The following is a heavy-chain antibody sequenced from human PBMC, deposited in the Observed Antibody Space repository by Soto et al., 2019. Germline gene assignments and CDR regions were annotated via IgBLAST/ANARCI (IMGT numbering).Heavy chain of an antibody. V-gene: IGHV4-39*07. CDR3: ATYTAFAKYYFDY. D-gene: IGHD3-16*01. CDR1: GGSISSPSYY. CDR2: MYYSGST. Sequence: ETLSLTCTVSGGSISSPSYYWGWIRQPPGKGLEWIGSMYYSGSTYYNPSLKSRVTISADTSNNQFSLKLTSVTAADTAVYFCATYTAFAKYYFDYWGRGTLVTVSS. J-gene: IGHJ4*02.